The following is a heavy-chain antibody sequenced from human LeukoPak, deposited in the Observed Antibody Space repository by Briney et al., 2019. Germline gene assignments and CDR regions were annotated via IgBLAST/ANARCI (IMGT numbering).Heavy chain of an antibody. V-gene: IGHV4-39*02. D-gene: IGHD6-25*01. CDR1: GDSISRSTYH. J-gene: IGHJ4*02. CDR3: ARSSGTGTFSY. Sequence: SETLSLTCTVSGDSISRSTYHWAWIRQPPGKGLEWIGSVYYGRSPYFIPSLESRATISVDTSKNHFSLKMSSVAAADTAVYYCARSSGTGTFSYWGQGTLVTVSS. CDR2: VYYGRSP.